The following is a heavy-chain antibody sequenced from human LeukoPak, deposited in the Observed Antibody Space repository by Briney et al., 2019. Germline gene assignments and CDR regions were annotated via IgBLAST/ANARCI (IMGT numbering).Heavy chain of an antibody. V-gene: IGHV1-18*01. J-gene: IGHJ2*01. CDR3: ARDRHLNDYGVGWYFDL. CDR1: GYTFINYF. Sequence: GASVKVSCKASGYTFINYFISWVRQAPGQGLEWMGWISAYNGNTNYAQKLQDRVTMTTDTSTSTAYMELRSLRSDDTAVYYCARDRHLNDYGVGWYFDLXXXGTLVTVSS. D-gene: IGHD4-17*01. CDR2: ISAYNGNT.